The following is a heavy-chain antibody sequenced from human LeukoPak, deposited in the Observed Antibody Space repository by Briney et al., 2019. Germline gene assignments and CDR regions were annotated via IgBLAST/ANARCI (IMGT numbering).Heavy chain of an antibody. D-gene: IGHD3-3*01. CDR1: GGSISSSNW. J-gene: IGHJ4*02. Sequence: SGTLSLTCAVSGGSISSSNWWSWVRQPPGKGLEWIGYIYYSGSTNYNPSLKSRVTISVDTSKNQFSLKLSSVTAADTAVYYCARGAVIPYTSPYYFDYWGQGTLVTASS. CDR2: IYYSGST. CDR3: ARGAVIPYTSPYYFDY. V-gene: IGHV4-4*02.